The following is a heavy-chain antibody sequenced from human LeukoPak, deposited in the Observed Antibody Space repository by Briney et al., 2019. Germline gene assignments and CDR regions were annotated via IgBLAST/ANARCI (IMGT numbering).Heavy chain of an antibody. Sequence: KTGGSLRLSCAASGFTFSSYSMNWVRQAPGKGLEWVSSISSSSSYIYYADSVKGRFTISRDNAKNSLYLQMNSLRAEDTAVYYCAKDRYGFGELYHYFDYWGQGTLVTVSS. V-gene: IGHV3-21*04. CDR1: GFTFSSYS. J-gene: IGHJ4*02. D-gene: IGHD3-10*01. CDR2: ISSSSSYI. CDR3: AKDRYGFGELYHYFDY.